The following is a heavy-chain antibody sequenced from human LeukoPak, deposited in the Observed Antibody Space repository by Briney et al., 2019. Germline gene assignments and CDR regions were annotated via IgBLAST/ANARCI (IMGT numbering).Heavy chain of an antibody. CDR1: GGTFSSYA. D-gene: IGHD4-17*01. CDR3: ARVDCGDYRNGD. Sequence: ASVKVSCKASGGTFSSYAISWVRQAPGQGLEWMGGIIPIFGTANYAQKFQGRVTITADESTSTAYMELSSLRSEDTAVYYCARVDCGDYRNGDWGQGTLVTVSS. CDR2: IIPIFGTA. J-gene: IGHJ4*02. V-gene: IGHV1-69*13.